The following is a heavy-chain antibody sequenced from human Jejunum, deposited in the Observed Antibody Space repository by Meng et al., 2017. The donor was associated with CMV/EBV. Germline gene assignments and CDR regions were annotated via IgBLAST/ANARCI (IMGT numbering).Heavy chain of an antibody. CDR3: ARDQAGTPMGWFDS. D-gene: IGHD3-10*01. CDR1: GFTVGSYW. J-gene: IGHJ5*01. CDR2: INPDGSVR. Sequence: GFTVGSYWMSWVRHAPGKGLEWVANINPDGSVRHYLDSVKGRFTISRDSGKNSLYLQMNSLRAEDTAVFYCARDQAGTPMGWFDSWGQGTLVTVSS. V-gene: IGHV3-7*01.